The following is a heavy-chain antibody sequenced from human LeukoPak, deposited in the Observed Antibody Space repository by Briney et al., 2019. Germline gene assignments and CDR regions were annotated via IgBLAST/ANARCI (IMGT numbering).Heavy chain of an antibody. CDR2: IYHSGST. Sequence: SQTLSLTCTVSGGSISSGGYYWSWIRQPPGKGLEWIGYIYHSGSTYYNPSLKSRVTISVDRSKNQFSLKLSSVTAADTAVYYCARADGGRTKFGYWGQGTLVTVSS. CDR1: GGSISSGGYY. V-gene: IGHV4-30-2*01. CDR3: ARADGGRTKFGY. D-gene: IGHD1-26*01. J-gene: IGHJ4*02.